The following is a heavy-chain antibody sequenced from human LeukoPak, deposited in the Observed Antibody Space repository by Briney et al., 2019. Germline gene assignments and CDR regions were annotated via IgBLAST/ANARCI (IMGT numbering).Heavy chain of an antibody. CDR1: GYSFTSYW. Sequence: GESLKISCKGPGYSFTSYWISWVRQMPGKGLEWMGRIDPSDSYTNYSPSFQGHVTISADKSISTAYLQWSSLKVSDTAMYYCARLYGGYSDYWGQGTLVTVSS. V-gene: IGHV5-10-1*01. J-gene: IGHJ4*03. CDR2: IDPSDSYT. D-gene: IGHD4/OR15-4a*01. CDR3: ARLYGGYSDY.